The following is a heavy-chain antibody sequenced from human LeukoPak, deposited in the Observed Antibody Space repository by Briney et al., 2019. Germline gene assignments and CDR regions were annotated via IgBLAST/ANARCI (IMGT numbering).Heavy chain of an antibody. CDR3: ARGKEPVAGSLSHFDH. CDR1: GFTFSSYS. J-gene: IGHJ4*02. CDR2: ISSRSSYI. D-gene: IGHD6-19*01. Sequence: NPGGSLRLSCAASGFTFSSYSMNWVRQAPGKGLEWVSSISSRSSYIDYADSLKGRFTISRDNAKNSLYLQMNSLRAEDTAVYYCARGKEPVAGSLSHFDHWGQGTLVTVSS. V-gene: IGHV3-21*01.